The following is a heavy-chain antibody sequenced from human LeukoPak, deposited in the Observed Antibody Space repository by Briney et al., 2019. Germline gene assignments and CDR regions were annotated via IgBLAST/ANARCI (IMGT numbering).Heavy chain of an antibody. V-gene: IGHV3-7*01. CDR3: ATGGGYDLTPYYYYGMDV. J-gene: IGHJ6*02. CDR1: GFTFSSYW. CDR2: IKQDGSEK. D-gene: IGHD5-12*01. Sequence: GGSLRLSCAASGFTFSSYWMSWVRQAPGKGLEWVASIKQDGSEKYHVDSVKGRFTISRDNAKNSLYLQMNSLRAEDTAVYYCATGGGYDLTPYYYYGMDVWGQGTTVTVSS.